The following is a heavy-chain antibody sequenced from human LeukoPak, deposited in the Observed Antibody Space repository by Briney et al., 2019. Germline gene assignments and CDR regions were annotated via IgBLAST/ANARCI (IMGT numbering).Heavy chain of an antibody. Sequence: SETLSLTCAVYGGSFTDYYWCWIRQPPGKGLEWIGSIYYSGSTYYNPSLKSRVTISVDTSKNQFSLKLSSVTAADTAVYYCASCSGSCNWFDPWGQGTLVTVSS. V-gene: IGHV4-34*01. D-gene: IGHD2-15*01. CDR2: IYYSGST. J-gene: IGHJ5*02. CDR3: ASCSGSCNWFDP. CDR1: GGSFTDYY.